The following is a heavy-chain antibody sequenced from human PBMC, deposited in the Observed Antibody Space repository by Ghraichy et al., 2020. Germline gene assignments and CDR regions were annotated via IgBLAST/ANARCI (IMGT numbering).Heavy chain of an antibody. Sequence: SETLSLTCAVSGGSISGYYWSWIRQPPGKGLEWIGYINYSGSTNYNPSLKSRVTISVDTSKNQFSLKLSSVTAADTAVYYCARSNRGFDYWGQGTLVTVSS. J-gene: IGHJ4*02. CDR3: ARSNRGFDY. CDR1: GGSISGYY. CDR2: INYSGST. V-gene: IGHV4-59*01.